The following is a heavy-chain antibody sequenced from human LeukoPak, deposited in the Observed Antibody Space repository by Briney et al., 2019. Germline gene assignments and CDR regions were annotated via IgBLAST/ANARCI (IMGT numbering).Heavy chain of an antibody. D-gene: IGHD3-10*01. V-gene: IGHV4-39*01. J-gene: IGHJ4*02. Sequence: SETLSLTCTVSGGSISSDSYYWGWIRRPPGRGLELIGTVFYRGTTYYNPSLRSRLTISVDTSKNQFSLRLTSVTAADTTVYYRARLAAIRGVVFIDYWGQGALVTVSS. CDR3: ARLAAIRGVVFIDY. CDR2: VFYRGTT. CDR1: GGSISSDSYY.